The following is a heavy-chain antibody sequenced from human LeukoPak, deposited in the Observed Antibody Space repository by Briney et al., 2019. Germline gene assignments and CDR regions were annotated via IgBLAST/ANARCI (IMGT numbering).Heavy chain of an antibody. J-gene: IGHJ3*02. CDR3: VRGGIASAFDI. D-gene: IGHD6-13*01. V-gene: IGHV3-23*01. Sequence: GGSLRLSCAASGFTFSSYAMSWVRQAPGKGLEWVSAISGSGGSTYYADSVKGRFTISRDNAKNTLYLQMNSLRAEDTAVYYCVRGGIASAFDIWGQGTMVTVSS. CDR2: ISGSGGST. CDR1: GFTFSSYA.